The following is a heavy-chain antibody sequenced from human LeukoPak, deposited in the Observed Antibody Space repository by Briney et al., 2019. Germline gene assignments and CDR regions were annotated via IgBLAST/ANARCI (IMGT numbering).Heavy chain of an antibody. CDR3: ARSQNYYGSGDY. CDR2: IYYTRST. D-gene: IGHD3-10*01. V-gene: IGHV4-61*03. Sequence: SETLSLTCTVSGDSVSNGNYYWSWLRQPPGKALEWIGYIYYTRSTYYNPSLEGRVTLSVDTSKNHFSVKLSSVTAADTAVYYCARSQNYYGSGDYWSQGTLVTVSS. CDR1: GDSVSNGNYY. J-gene: IGHJ4*02.